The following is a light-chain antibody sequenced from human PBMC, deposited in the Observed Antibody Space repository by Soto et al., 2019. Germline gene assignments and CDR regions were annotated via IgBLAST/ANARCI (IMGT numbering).Light chain of an antibody. V-gene: IGLV1-40*01. CDR1: SSNIGAGYD. Sequence: QSVLTQPPSVSGAPGQRVTISCTGRSSNIGAGYDVHWYQHLPGTAPKLLIYTNNVRPSGVPDRFSGSKSDTSASLAATGLQAEDEGDYYCQSYDSSLSALVFGGGTKVTVL. CDR2: TNN. CDR3: QSYDSSLSALV. J-gene: IGLJ2*01.